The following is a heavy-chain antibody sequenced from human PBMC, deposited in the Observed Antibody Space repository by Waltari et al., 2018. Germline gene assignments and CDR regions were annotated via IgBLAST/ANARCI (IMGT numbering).Heavy chain of an antibody. CDR2: NYYSGST. Sequence: QVQLQESGPGLVKPSETLSLTCTVSGGTISSYYWRWIRQPPGKGLEWIGYNYYSGSTNYSPSLKSRVTISVDTSKNQFSLKLSSVTAADTAVYYCARAEGYYYYMDVWGKGTTVTVSS. J-gene: IGHJ6*03. CDR3: ARAEGYYYYMDV. CDR1: GGTISSYY. V-gene: IGHV4-59*01.